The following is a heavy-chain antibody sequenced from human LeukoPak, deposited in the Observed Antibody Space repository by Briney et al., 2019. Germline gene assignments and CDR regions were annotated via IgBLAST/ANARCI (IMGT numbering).Heavy chain of an antibody. CDR3: ARGELGDCTGGSCYFDY. CDR1: GFTFSSYN. Sequence: GGSLRLSCAASGFTFSSYNMHWVRQAPGKGLEWVSSIGSSSNHIHYADSLKGRFTISRDYAKNSLYLQMNSLKAEDTAVYYCARGELGDCTGGSCYFDYWGQGTLVTVSS. J-gene: IGHJ4*02. D-gene: IGHD2-15*01. V-gene: IGHV3-21*01. CDR2: IGSSSNHI.